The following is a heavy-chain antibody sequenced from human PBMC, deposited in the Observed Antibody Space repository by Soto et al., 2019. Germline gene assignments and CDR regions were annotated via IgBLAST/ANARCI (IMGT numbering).Heavy chain of an antibody. CDR3: ARAVIPAAPYAY. CDR1: GSSISSGDHY. D-gene: IGHD2-2*01. CDR2: IYHTGST. J-gene: IGHJ4*02. V-gene: IGHV4-30-4*01. Sequence: PSETLSLTCTVSGSSISSGDHYWSWIRQPPGKGLEWIGHIYHTGSTYFNPSLKSRISMSVDTSKNQIYLNVTSVTAADAAVYFCARAVIPAAPYAYWGQGTLVTVSS.